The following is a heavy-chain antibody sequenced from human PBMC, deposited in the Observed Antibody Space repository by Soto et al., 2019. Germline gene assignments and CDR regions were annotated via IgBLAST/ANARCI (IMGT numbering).Heavy chain of an antibody. CDR2: IYPGDSDT. CDR1: GCSITSYC. CDR3: ARQGWDSSSWPVYYFDY. D-gene: IGHD6-13*01. J-gene: IGHJ4*02. V-gene: IGHV5-51*01. Sequence: PGQFMRVPWKGSGCSITSYCSGWVRQMHGKGLEWMGIIYPGDSDTRYSPSFQGQVTISADKSISTAYLQWSSLKASDTAMYYCARQGWDSSSWPVYYFDYWGQGTLVTVSS.